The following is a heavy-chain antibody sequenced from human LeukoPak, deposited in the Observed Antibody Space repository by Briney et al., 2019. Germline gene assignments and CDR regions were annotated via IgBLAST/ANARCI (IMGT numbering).Heavy chain of an antibody. J-gene: IGHJ3*02. CDR3: ARHTSRDYFDSTGPWNI. D-gene: IGHD3-22*01. V-gene: IGHV5-51*01. CDR2: IYPGDSDT. CDR1: GYSFTTYW. Sequence: GESLKISCRGYGYSFTTYWIGWVRQMPGKGLEWMGIIYPGDSDTRYSPSFQGQVTISVDKSINTAYLKWSSLKASDTAIYYCARHTSRDYFDSTGPWNIWGQGTMVTVSS.